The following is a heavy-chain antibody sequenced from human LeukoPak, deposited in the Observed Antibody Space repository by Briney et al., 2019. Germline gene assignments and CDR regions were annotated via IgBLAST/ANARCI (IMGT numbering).Heavy chain of an antibody. Sequence: GGSLRLSCAASGFTFSSYAMHWVRQAPGKGLEYVSGISGNGGSTYYANSVKGRFTISRDNSKNTLYLQMGSLRAEDMAVYYCARGTAPIVVAPHDYWGRGILVTVSS. D-gene: IGHD1-26*01. V-gene: IGHV3-64*01. J-gene: IGHJ4*02. CDR2: ISGNGGST. CDR1: GFTFSSYA. CDR3: ARGTAPIVVAPHDY.